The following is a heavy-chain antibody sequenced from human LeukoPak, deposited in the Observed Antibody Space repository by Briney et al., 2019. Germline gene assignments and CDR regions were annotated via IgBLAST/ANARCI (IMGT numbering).Heavy chain of an antibody. V-gene: IGHV3-15*01. CDR3: TTVGDTATTPGYFYYYMDV. Sequence: PGGSLRLSCAASGFTFSNAWMNWVRQAPGKGLEWVGRINTKTDGGTTDYAAPVKGRFTISRDDSKNTLYLQMNSLKTEDTAVYYCTTVGDTATTPGYFYYYMDVWGKGTTVTVS. J-gene: IGHJ6*03. CDR1: GFTFSNAW. CDR2: INTKTDGGTT. D-gene: IGHD5-18*01.